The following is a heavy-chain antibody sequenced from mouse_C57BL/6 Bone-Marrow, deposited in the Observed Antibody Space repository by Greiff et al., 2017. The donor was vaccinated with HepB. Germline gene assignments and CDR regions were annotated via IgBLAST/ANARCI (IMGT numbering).Heavy chain of an antibody. D-gene: IGHD2-4*01. J-gene: IGHJ3*01. V-gene: IGHV5-6*01. Sequence: EVQVVESGGDLVKPGGSLKLSCAASGFTFSSYGMSWVRQTPDKRLEWVATISSGGSYTYYPDSVKGRFTISRDNAKNTLYLQMSILKSEDTAMYYCARPQYDFAWFAYWGQGTLVTVSA. CDR2: ISSGGSYT. CDR3: ARPQYDFAWFAY. CDR1: GFTFSSYG.